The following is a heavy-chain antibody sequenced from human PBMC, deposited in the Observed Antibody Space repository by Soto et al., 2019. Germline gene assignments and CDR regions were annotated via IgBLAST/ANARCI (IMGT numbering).Heavy chain of an antibody. CDR3: AREAGDAGSSCPDY. Sequence: GGSLRLSCAASGFTFPMYWMSWVRQVPGKGLEWVANIQQDGSEKNYVDSVKGRFTISRDNVKNSLYLQMNSLRAEDTAVYYCAREAGDAGSSCPDYWGRGTQVTVSS. J-gene: IGHJ4*02. CDR1: GFTFPMYW. CDR2: IQQDGSEK. V-gene: IGHV3-7*01. D-gene: IGHD2-15*01.